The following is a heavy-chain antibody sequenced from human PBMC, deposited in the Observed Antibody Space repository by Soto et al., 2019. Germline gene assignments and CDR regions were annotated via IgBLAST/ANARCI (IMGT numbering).Heavy chain of an antibody. J-gene: IGHJ5*02. D-gene: IGHD2-21*01. Sequence: QVQLVQSGGEVKKPGASVTVSCKASGYTFINYHITWVRQAPGQGLEWMAWINTYNGMTDYAQRFQGRVTMTRDTLASTPYMEPRNLGAYATAVNFRAKSPRGEMATAWGQGTGVTVSS. V-gene: IGHV1-18*01. CDR2: INTYNGMT. CDR3: AKSPRGEMATA. CDR1: GYTFINYH.